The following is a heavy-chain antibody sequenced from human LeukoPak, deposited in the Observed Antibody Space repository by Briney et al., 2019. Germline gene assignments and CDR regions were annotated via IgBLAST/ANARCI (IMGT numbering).Heavy chain of an antibody. J-gene: IGHJ4*02. CDR2: IYSSRST. D-gene: IGHD5-18*01. CDR1: GGPVSRHY. V-gene: IGHV4-4*07. CDR3: TRDRYSQGPPYYFDS. Sequence: SETLSLTCTVSGGPVSRHYGSWIRQPGGKGLEWIGRIYSSRSTSYNTSLKSRVTMSVDTSKNQFSLKLGSVTAADTAVYYCTRDRYSQGPPYYFDSWGQGTLVTVSS.